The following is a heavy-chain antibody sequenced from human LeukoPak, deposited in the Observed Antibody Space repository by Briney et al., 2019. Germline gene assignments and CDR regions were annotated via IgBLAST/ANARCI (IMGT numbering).Heavy chain of an antibody. CDR3: VRQERPDFDY. V-gene: IGHV4-34*01. CDR2: INHSGST. Sequence: SETLSLTCAVYGGSFSGYYWSWIRQPPGKGLEWIGEINHSGSTNYNPSLKSRVTISVDTSKNQVSLQLNSVTPEDTAVYYCVRQERPDFDYWGQGTLVTVSA. CDR1: GGSFSGYY. J-gene: IGHJ4*02.